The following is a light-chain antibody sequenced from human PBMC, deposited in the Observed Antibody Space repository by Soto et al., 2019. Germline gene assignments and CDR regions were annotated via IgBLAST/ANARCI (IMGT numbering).Light chain of an antibody. V-gene: IGKV3D-20*02. CDR3: QQSYSTPT. CDR1: QSVSSRY. CDR2: DAS. J-gene: IGKJ5*01. Sequence: EIVLTQSPGTLSLSPGERATLSCRASQSVSSRYLAWYQQKPGQAPRLLIYDASNRATGIPARFSGSGSGTDFTLTISSLQPEDFATYYCQQSYSTPTFGQGTRLEIK.